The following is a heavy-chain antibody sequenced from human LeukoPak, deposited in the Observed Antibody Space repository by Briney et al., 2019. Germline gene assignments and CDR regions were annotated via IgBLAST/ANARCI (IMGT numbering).Heavy chain of an antibody. CDR2: ISAYNGNT. CDR1: GYTFTSYG. D-gene: IGHD3-3*01. Sequence: ASVKVSCKASGYTFTSYGISWVRQAPGQGLEWMGWISAYNGNTNYAQKLQGRVTMTTDTSTSTAYMELRSLRSDDTAVYYCARLKYDFWSGYGYYYYYMDVWGKGTTVTVSS. CDR3: ARLKYDFWSGYGYYYYYMDV. V-gene: IGHV1-18*01. J-gene: IGHJ6*03.